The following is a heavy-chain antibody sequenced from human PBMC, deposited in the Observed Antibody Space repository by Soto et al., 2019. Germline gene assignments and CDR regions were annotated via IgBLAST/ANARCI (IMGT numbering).Heavy chain of an antibody. V-gene: IGHV3-7*01. CDR2: IKGDGSEK. CDR1: GFTFTSYW. J-gene: IGHJ6*02. CDR3: GRDEVRNGVGV. Sequence: EVRLVESGGGLVQPGGSLRLSCVASGFTFTSYWMSWVRQAPGKGLEWVANIKGDGSEKKYVDSVKGRFTISRDNAHYSVSLQMNSLRAEDTALYYCGRDEVRNGVGVWGQGTTVTVSS.